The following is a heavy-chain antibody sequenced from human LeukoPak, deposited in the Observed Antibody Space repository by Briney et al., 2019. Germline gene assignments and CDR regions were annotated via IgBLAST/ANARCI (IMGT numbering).Heavy chain of an antibody. Sequence: SETLSLTCAVSGTSFSSYYWSWIRQSPEKGLEWIGEINHSGYTNNNPSLKSRVTMSVDTSNNRFSLRLSSVTAADTGVYFCARMTTGHDYWGQGSLVTVSS. V-gene: IGHV4-34*01. J-gene: IGHJ4*02. D-gene: IGHD4-17*01. CDR1: GTSFSSYY. CDR2: INHSGYT. CDR3: ARMTTGHDY.